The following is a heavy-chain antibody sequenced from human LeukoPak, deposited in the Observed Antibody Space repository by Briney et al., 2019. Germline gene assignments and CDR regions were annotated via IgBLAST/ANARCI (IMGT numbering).Heavy chain of an antibody. Sequence: GGSLRLSCAASGFTFDDYAMHWVRQAPGKGLEWVSGISWNSGSIGYADSVKGRFTISRDNAKNSLYLQMNSLRAEDMALYYCAKGYCSSTSCYPFDYWGQGTLVTASS. CDR3: AKGYCSSTSCYPFDY. D-gene: IGHD2-2*01. CDR2: ISWNSGSI. J-gene: IGHJ4*02. CDR1: GFTFDDYA. V-gene: IGHV3-9*03.